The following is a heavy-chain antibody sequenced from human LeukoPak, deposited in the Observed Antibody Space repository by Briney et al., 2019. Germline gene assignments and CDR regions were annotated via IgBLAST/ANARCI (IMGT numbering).Heavy chain of an antibody. V-gene: IGHV4-34*12. CDR3: ARTPSEMVADY. CDR1: GGSFSGYY. Sequence: PSETLSLTCAVYGGSFSGYYWSWIRQPPGKGLEWIGEIIHSGSAKYNPSLKGRVTISVDTSKNQFSLKLSSVTAADTAVYYCARTPSEMVADYWGQGTLVTVSS. CDR2: IIHSGSA. D-gene: IGHD5-24*01. J-gene: IGHJ4*02.